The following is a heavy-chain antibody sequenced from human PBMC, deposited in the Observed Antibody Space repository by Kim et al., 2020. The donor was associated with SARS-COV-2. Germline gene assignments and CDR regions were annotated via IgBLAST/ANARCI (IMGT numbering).Heavy chain of an antibody. V-gene: IGHV3-23*01. CDR3: AKERAIVGSTMDSPLGSGC. CDR2: ISGSGGNT. CDR1: GFTFSSYA. D-gene: IGHD1-26*01. Sequence: GGSLRLSCGASGFTFSSYAMSWVRQAPGKGLEWVATISGSGGNTNYADSVKGRFTLSRDNSKNTLYLQMNSLRAEDTAVYYCAKERAIVGSTMDSPLGSGCWGQGALVTVSS. J-gene: IGHJ4*02.